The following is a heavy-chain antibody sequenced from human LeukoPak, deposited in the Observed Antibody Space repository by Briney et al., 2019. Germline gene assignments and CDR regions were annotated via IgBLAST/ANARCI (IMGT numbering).Heavy chain of an antibody. CDR3: ARQIGRFLEWSKYYFDY. J-gene: IGHJ4*02. D-gene: IGHD3-3*01. V-gene: IGHV4-39*01. CDR2: IYYGGST. Sequence: SETLSLTCTVSGGSISSSSYYWGWIRQPPGKGLEWIGSIYYGGSTYYNPSLKSRVTISVDTSKNQFSLKLSSVTAADTAVYYCARQIGRFLEWSKYYFDYWGQGTLVTVSS. CDR1: GGSISSSSYY.